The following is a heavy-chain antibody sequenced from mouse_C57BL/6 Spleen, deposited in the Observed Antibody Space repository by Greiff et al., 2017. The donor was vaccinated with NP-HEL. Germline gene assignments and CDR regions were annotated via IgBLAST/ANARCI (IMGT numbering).Heavy chain of an antibody. CDR3: ARVTTVVEFYFDY. J-gene: IGHJ2*01. D-gene: IGHD1-1*01. CDR2: IDPSDSYT. CDR1: GYTFTSYW. V-gene: IGHV1-69*01. Sequence: VQLQQPGAELVMPGASVKLSCKASGYTFTSYWMHWVKQRPGQGLEWIGEIDPSDSYTNYNQKFKGKSTLTVDKSSSTAYMQRSSLTSEDSAVYYCARVTTVVEFYFDYWGQGTTLTVSS.